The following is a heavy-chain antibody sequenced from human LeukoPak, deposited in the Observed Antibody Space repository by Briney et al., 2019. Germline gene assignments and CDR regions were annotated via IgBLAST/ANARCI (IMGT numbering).Heavy chain of an antibody. J-gene: IGHJ3*02. V-gene: IGHV4-30-2*01. CDR3: ARDLLLSAFDI. CDR1: GGSISSGGYY. D-gene: IGHD3-10*01. CDR2: IYHSGST. Sequence: PSQTLSLTCTVSGGSISSGGYYWSWIRQPPGKGLEWIGYIYHSGSTYYNPSLKSRVTISVDTSKNQFSLKLSSVTAADTAVYYCARDLLLSAFDIWGQGTMVTVSS.